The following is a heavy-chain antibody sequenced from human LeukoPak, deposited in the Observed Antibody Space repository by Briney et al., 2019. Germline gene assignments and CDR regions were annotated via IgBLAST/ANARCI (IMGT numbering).Heavy chain of an antibody. CDR1: GFTLTTYW. CDR3: ARDSGHAAFAI. CDR2: ITSGGKIT. V-gene: IGHV3-74*01. Sequence: PGGSLRLSCAASGFTLTTYWMRWVRQAPGKGLVWVSFITSGGKITTYADSVKGRLTISGDYAKDTLYLQMNRLRAEDTAVYYCARDSGHAAFAIWGQGTTVTASS. J-gene: IGHJ3*02.